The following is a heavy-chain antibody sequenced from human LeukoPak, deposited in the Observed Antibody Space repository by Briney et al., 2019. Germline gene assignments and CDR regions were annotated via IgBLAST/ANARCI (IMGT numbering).Heavy chain of an antibody. Sequence: PGGSLRLSCAASGFTFSTYWMHWVRQAPGKGLVGVAQINSDGSSTSYADSVKGQFTISRDNAKNTLYLQMINLRAEDTAVYYCGSLTVVAKDHWGQGTLVTVSS. J-gene: IGHJ4*02. CDR2: INSDGSST. V-gene: IGHV3-74*01. D-gene: IGHD3-22*01. CDR1: GFTFSTYW. CDR3: GSLTVVAKDH.